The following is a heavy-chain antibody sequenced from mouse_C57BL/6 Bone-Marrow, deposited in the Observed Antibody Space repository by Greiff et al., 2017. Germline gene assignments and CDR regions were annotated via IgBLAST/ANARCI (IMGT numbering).Heavy chain of an antibody. J-gene: IGHJ1*03. CDR1: GFNIKDDY. CDR2: IDPENGDT. D-gene: IGHD2-1*01. Sequence: VQLQQSGAELVRPGASVKLSCTASGFNIKDDYMHWVKQRPEQGLEWIGWIDPENGDTEYASKFQGKATITADTSSNTAYLQLSSLTSEDTAVYYCTTFNYLYWYFDVWGTGTTVTVSS. CDR3: TTFNYLYWYFDV. V-gene: IGHV14-4*01.